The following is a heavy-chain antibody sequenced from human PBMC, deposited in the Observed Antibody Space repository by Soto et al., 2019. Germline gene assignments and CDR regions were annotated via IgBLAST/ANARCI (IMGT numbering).Heavy chain of an antibody. CDR1: GFTVSSNY. J-gene: IGHJ6*02. CDR3: ARFADSSSFYYYYYGMDV. CDR2: IYSGGST. Sequence: HPGGSLRLSCAASGFTVSSNYMSWVRQAPGKGLEWVSVIYSGGSTYYADSVKGRFTISRDNSKNTLYLQMNSLRAEDTAVYYCARFADSSSFYYYYYGMDVWGQGTTVTVSS. V-gene: IGHV3-66*01. D-gene: IGHD6-13*01.